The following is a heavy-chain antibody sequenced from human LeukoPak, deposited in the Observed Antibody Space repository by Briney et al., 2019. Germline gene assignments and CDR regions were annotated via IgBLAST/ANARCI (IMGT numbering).Heavy chain of an antibody. CDR1: GFTFSSYS. Sequence: GGSLRLSCAASGFTFSSYSMNWVRQAPGKGLEWVSSISSSSSYIYYADSVKGRFTISRDNAKNSLYLQMNSPRAEDTAVYYCARDFSSGWYYFDYWGQGTLVTVSS. CDR2: ISSSSSYI. V-gene: IGHV3-21*01. D-gene: IGHD6-19*01. J-gene: IGHJ4*02. CDR3: ARDFSSGWYYFDY.